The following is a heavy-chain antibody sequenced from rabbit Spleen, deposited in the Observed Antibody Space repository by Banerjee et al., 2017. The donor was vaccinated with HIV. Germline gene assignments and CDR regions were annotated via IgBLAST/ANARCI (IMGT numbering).Heavy chain of an antibody. D-gene: IGHD4-2*01. Sequence: QSLEESGGGLVKPEGSLTLTCKASGFTLSSYWMCWVRQAPGKGLEWIACIYGGSSGSTYYATWVNGRFTISKTSSTTVTLQMTSLTAADTATYFCARYSSDAGSGHDLWGPGTLVTVS. CDR2: IYGGSSGST. V-gene: IGHV1S40*01. CDR3: ARYSSDAGSGHDL. J-gene: IGHJ6*01. CDR1: GFTLSSYW.